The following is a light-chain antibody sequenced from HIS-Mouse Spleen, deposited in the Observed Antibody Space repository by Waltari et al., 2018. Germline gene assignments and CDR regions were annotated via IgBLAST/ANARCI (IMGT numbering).Light chain of an antibody. CDR2: EAS. J-gene: IGLJ2*01. Sequence: QSALTQPASVSGSPGQSITISCTGTSRDVGSYNLVSWYQQHPGKAPKLIVYEASKRPSGFSNRYSGAKSGNTAFLTISGLQAEDEADYYCCSYAGSSTVVFGGGTKLTVL. CDR3: CSYAGSSTVV. CDR1: SRDVGSYNL. V-gene: IGLV2-23*01.